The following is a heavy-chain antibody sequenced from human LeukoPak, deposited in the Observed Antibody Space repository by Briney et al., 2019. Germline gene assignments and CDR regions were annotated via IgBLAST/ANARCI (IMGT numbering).Heavy chain of an antibody. Sequence: PSETLSLTCTVSGYSISSGYYWGWIWQPPGKRLEWTGSIDHSGSTYYNPSLKSRITISIDTSKNQFSLKLSSVTAADTAVYYCARDSALAQAVMFDYWGQGTLVTVSS. J-gene: IGHJ4*02. CDR2: IDHSGST. D-gene: IGHD6-19*01. CDR3: ARDSALAQAVMFDY. CDR1: GYSISSGYY. V-gene: IGHV4-38-2*02.